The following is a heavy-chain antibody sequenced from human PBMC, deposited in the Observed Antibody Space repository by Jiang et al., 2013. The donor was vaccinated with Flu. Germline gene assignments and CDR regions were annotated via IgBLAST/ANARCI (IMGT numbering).Heavy chain of an antibody. CDR3: ARGKAVAGTFDY. J-gene: IGHJ4*02. CDR2: GSTI. V-gene: IGHV3-11*01. Sequence: GSTIYYADSVKGRFTISRDNAKNSLYLQMNSLRAEDTAVYYCARGKAVAGTFDYWGQGTLVTVSS. D-gene: IGHD6-19*01.